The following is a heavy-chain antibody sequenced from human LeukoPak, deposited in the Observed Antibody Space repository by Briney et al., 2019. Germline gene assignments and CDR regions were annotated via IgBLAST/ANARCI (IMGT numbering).Heavy chain of an antibody. CDR3: ARVSSSTWYPTVDY. Sequence: PSETLSLTCAAYGGSFSGYYWSWIRQPPGKGLEWIGYIYYSGSTNYNPSLKSRVTISVDTSKNQFSLKLSSVTAADTAVYYCARVSSSTWYPTVDYWGQGTLVTVSS. CDR1: GGSFSGYY. CDR2: IYYSGST. J-gene: IGHJ4*02. D-gene: IGHD6-13*01. V-gene: IGHV4-59*01.